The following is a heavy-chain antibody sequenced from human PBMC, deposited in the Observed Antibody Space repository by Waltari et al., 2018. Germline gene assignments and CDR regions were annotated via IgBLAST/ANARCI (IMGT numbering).Heavy chain of an antibody. D-gene: IGHD6-19*01. J-gene: IGHJ3*02. CDR2: INPAKGDT. CDR1: GYTFTSFP. Sequence: QVQLVQSGAEVKKPGASVKVSCKASGYTFTSFPMHWVRQAPGHRLEWMGWINPAKGDTKYSQDCQGRVTSVRDTSASTSYMELNSLRSEDMAVYYCARGRVPEISSGWGNPFDIWGQGTMVTVSS. CDR3: ARGRVPEISSGWGNPFDI. V-gene: IGHV1-3*03.